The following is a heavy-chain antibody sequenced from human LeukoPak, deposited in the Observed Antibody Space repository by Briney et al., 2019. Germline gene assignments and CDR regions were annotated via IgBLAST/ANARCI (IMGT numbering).Heavy chain of an antibody. CDR1: GGTFSIYA. D-gene: IGHD3-10*01. V-gene: IGHV1-69*06. CDR3: ARGPGSGSYFFDY. Sequence: GASVKVSCKASGGTFSIYAISWVRQAPGQGLEWMGGIIPIFGTANYAQKFQGRVMITADKSTSTAYMELSSLRSEDTAVYYCARGPGSGSYFFDYWGQGTLVTVSS. J-gene: IGHJ4*02. CDR2: IIPIFGTA.